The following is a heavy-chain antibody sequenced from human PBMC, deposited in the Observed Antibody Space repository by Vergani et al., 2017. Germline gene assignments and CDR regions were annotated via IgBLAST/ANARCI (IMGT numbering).Heavy chain of an antibody. CDR3: ARGRNLRFLEWLSPWFDP. CDR2: IYYSGST. J-gene: IGHJ5*02. CDR1: GGSISSSSYY. V-gene: IGHV4-61*01. Sequence: QLQLQESGPGLVKPSETLSLTCTVSGGSISSSSYYWSWIRQPPGKGLEWIGYIYYSGSTNYNPSLKSRVTISVDTSKNQFSLKLSSVTAADTAVYYCARGRNLRFLEWLSPWFDPWGQGTLVTVSS. D-gene: IGHD3-3*01.